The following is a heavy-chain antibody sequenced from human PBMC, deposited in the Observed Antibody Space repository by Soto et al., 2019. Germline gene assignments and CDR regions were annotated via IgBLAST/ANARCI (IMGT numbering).Heavy chain of an antibody. CDR2: ISYDGSNK. V-gene: IGHV3-30-3*01. J-gene: IGHJ4*02. D-gene: IGHD3-22*01. CDR1: GFTFSTYA. CDR3: ARDLTYYDSSVPEY. Sequence: VQLLESGGGVVQPGRSLRLSCAASGFTFSTYAMHWVRQAPGKGLEWVAVISYDGSNKYYADSVKGRFTISRDNSKNTLYLQMNSLRAEDTAVYYCARDLTYYDSSVPEYWGQGTLVTVSS.